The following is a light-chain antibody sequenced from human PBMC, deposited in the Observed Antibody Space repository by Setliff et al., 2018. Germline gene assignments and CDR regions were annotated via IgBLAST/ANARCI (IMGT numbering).Light chain of an antibody. Sequence: ELVMTQSPATLSVSPGERATLSCRASQSVGSNLIWYQQKPGQAPRLLIYDAFIRPTGIPARFSGSGSGTEFTLTINSLQSEDFAVYYCLHYINWPYTFGQGTKVDIK. J-gene: IGKJ2*01. CDR3: LHYINWPYT. CDR2: DAF. CDR1: QSVGSN. V-gene: IGKV3-15*01.